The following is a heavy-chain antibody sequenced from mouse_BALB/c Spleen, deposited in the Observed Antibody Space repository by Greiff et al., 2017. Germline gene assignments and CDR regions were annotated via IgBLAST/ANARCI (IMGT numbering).Heavy chain of an antibody. D-gene: IGHD1-1*01. CDR2: ISSGGSYT. Sequence: EVKLVESGGGLVKPGGSLKLSCAASGFTFSSYAMSWVRQTPEKRLEWVATISSGGSYTYYPDSVKGRFTISRDNAKNTLYLQMSSLRSEDTAMYYCARHDYYGSSSLRYFDVWGAGTTVTVSS. V-gene: IGHV5-9-3*01. CDR1: GFTFSSYA. J-gene: IGHJ1*01. CDR3: ARHDYYGSSSLRYFDV.